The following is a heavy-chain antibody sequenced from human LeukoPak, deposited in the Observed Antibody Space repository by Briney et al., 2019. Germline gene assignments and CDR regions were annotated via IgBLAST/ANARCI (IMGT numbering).Heavy chain of an antibody. CDR2: ISSSSSYI. V-gene: IGHV3-21*01. Sequence: GGSLRLSCAASGFTFSSYSMNWVRQAPGKGLEWVSSISSSSSYIYYADSVKGRFTISRDNAKNSLHLQMNSLRAEDTAVYYCARSTSDYYGGNPDFGYWGQGTLVTVSS. J-gene: IGHJ4*02. CDR3: ARSTSDYYGGNPDFGY. CDR1: GFTFSSYS. D-gene: IGHD4-23*01.